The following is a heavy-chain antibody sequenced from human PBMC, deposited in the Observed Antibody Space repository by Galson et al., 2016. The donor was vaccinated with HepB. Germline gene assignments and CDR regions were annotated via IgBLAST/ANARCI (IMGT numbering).Heavy chain of an antibody. V-gene: IGHV4-39*07. CDR3: ARDDYDSSGHPRAFDI. CDR1: GGSISSSSHW. Sequence: SETLSLTCTVSGGSISSSSHWWGWIRQPPGKGLEWIGNIFYTGSAYHNPSLKSRVSISLDTSKNQFSLKLSSVTAADTAVYYCARDDYDSSGHPRAFDIWGQGTMVTVSS. CDR2: IFYTGSA. D-gene: IGHD3-22*01. J-gene: IGHJ3*02.